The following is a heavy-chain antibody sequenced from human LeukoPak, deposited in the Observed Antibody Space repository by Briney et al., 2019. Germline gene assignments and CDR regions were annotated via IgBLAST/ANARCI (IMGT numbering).Heavy chain of an antibody. D-gene: IGHD4-17*01. CDR2: IKSKTDGGTT. V-gene: IGHV3-15*01. Sequence: KPGGSLRLSCAASGFTFSNAWMSWVRQAPGKGREWVGRIKSKTDGGTTDYAAPVKGRFTISRDDSKTTVNLQMNSLKTEDTAVYYCTIGYGEAGYWGQGTLVTVSS. J-gene: IGHJ4*02. CDR1: GFTFSNAW. CDR3: TIGYGEAGY.